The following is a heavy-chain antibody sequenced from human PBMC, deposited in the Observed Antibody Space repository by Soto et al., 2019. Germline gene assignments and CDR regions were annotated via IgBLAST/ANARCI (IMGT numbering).Heavy chain of an antibody. J-gene: IGHJ6*03. D-gene: IGHD6-13*01. CDR1: GFTFSSYS. CDR3: ARVSPSSIWYHAPSLEYYYYYYMDV. Sequence: EVQLVESGGGLVQPGGSLRLSCAASGFTFSSYSMNWVRQAPRKGLEWVSYISSSSSTIYYADSVKGRFTTSRVNAKNSLYLPMNSLRAEDTAVYYCARVSPSSIWYHAPSLEYYYYYYMDVWGKGTTVTVSS. CDR2: ISSSSSTI. V-gene: IGHV3-48*01.